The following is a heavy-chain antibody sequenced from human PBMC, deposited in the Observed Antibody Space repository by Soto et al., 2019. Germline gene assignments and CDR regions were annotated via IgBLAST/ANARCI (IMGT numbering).Heavy chain of an antibody. D-gene: IGHD3-3*01. CDR3: AKDGVYYDFWSGYYRGYYFDY. CDR1: GFTFSSYG. Sequence: QVQLVESGGGVVQPGRSLRLSCAASGFTFSSYGMHWVRQAPGKGLEWVAVISYDGSNKYYADSVKGRFTISSDNSKNTLYLQMNSLRAEDTAVYYCAKDGVYYDFWSGYYRGYYFDYWGQGTLVTVSS. V-gene: IGHV3-30*18. J-gene: IGHJ4*02. CDR2: ISYDGSNK.